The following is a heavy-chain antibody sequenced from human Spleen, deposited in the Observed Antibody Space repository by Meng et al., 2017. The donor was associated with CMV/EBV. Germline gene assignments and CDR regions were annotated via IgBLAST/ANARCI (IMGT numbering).Heavy chain of an antibody. J-gene: IGHJ5*02. D-gene: IGHD3-3*01. CDR3: ARMRQTYYDFWSGYYTDNWFDP. Sequence: YGISWLRRAPGQGLEWMGWISAWNGNTDYLEKVRGRVTMTTDTSTSVAYLEMRDLRPDDTAVYYCARMRQTYYDFWSGYYTDNWFDPWGQGTLVTVSS. V-gene: IGHV1-18*01. CDR2: ISAWNGNT. CDR1: YG.